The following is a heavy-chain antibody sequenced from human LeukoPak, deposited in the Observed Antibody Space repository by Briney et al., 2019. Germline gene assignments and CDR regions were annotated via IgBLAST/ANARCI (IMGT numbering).Heavy chain of an antibody. V-gene: IGHV3-21*01. D-gene: IGHD3-10*01. CDR3: ARDWTYGSGEFTGAFDI. J-gene: IGHJ3*02. Sequence: PGGSLRLSCAASGFTFSSYSVNWVRQAPGKGLEWVSSISSSSSYIYYADSVKGRFTISRDNAKNSLYLQMNSLRAEDTAVYYCARDWTYGSGEFTGAFDIWGQGTMVTVSS. CDR1: GFTFSSYS. CDR2: ISSSSSYI.